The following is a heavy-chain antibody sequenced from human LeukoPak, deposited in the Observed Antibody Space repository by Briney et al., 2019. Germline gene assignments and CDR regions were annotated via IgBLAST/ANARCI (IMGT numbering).Heavy chain of an antibody. J-gene: IGHJ4*02. CDR3: ARNDYSTLDN. Sequence: GGSLRLSCAASGFTFSSDAMSWVRQAPGKGLEWVSTITGNGGTTYYADSVKGRFTISRDNSKNMLYLQMNSLRAEDTVLYYCARNDYSTLDNWGQGTLVTVSS. CDR2: ITGNGGTT. D-gene: IGHD4-11*01. V-gene: IGHV3-23*01. CDR1: GFTFSSDA.